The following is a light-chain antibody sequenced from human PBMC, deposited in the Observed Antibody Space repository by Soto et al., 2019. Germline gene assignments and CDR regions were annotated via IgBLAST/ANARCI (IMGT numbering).Light chain of an antibody. J-gene: IGLJ2*01. CDR2: EDN. CDR1: SGSIASNY. CDR3: QSYDSSNVV. Sequence: NFMLTQPHSVSESPGETVTISCTRISGSIASNYVQWYQQRPCSAPTTVIYEDNQRPSGVPDRFSGSIDSSSNSASLIISGLKAEDEADYYCQSYDSSNVVFGGGTKLTVL. V-gene: IGLV6-57*04.